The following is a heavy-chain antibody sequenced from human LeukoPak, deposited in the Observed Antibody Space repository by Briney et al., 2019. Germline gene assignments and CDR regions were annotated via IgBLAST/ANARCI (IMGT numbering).Heavy chain of an antibody. CDR3: ALALFGDSRDGLDI. CDR2: IKSEIEGGTT. CDR1: GFTLTNDF. J-gene: IGHJ3*02. Sequence: GGSLRLSCAASGFTLTNDFMTSVRQAPGKGLEWVGRIKSEIEGGTTDHAASVKGRFAISRDESANTLFLQMNSLRNEDTAVYYCALALFGDSRDGLDIWGRGSMVVVSS. V-gene: IGHV3-15*01. D-gene: IGHD3-10*02.